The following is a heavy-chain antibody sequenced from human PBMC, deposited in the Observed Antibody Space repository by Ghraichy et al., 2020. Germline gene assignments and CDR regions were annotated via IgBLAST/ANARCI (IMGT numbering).Heavy chain of an antibody. CDR2: IHHSGST. CDR3: ARIGGWYAFDI. J-gene: IGHJ3*02. Sequence: ESLNISCAVYGGSFSDYYWSWIRQPPGKGLEWIGEIHHSGSTKYSPSLKSRVTISVDTSKNQFSLKLSSVTAADTGVYYCARIGGWYAFDIWGQGTMVTVSS. D-gene: IGHD6-19*01. CDR1: GGSFSDYY. V-gene: IGHV4-34*01.